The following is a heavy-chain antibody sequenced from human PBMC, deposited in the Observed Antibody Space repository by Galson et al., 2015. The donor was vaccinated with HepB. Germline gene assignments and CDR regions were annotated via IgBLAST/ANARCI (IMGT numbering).Heavy chain of an antibody. V-gene: IGHV3-9*01. Sequence: LRLSCAASGFTFDDYAMSWVRQAPGKGLEWVSGITWNSGNVAYSDSVRGRFTISRDNAKNSLYLQMSSVRAEDTALYFCAKDTGGKYNDFWRGYFAYFDYWGQGALVTVSS. CDR2: ITWNSGNV. J-gene: IGHJ4*02. CDR3: AKDTGGKYNDFWRGYFAYFDY. CDR1: GFTFDDYA. D-gene: IGHD3-3*01.